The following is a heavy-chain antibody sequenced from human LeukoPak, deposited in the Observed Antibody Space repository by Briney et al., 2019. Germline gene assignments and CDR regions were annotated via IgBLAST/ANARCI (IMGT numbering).Heavy chain of an antibody. D-gene: IGHD3-22*01. CDR3: ARGEYYDSSGYYADY. CDR2: IKQDGREK. CDR1: GFTFSTYW. Sequence: GGSLRLSCAASGFTFSTYWMSWVRQAPGKGLEWVANIKQDGREKYYVDSVQGRFTMSRDNANNSLYLQLNSLRAEGTAVYYCARGEYYDSSGYYADYWGQGTLVTVSS. J-gene: IGHJ4*02. V-gene: IGHV3-7*04.